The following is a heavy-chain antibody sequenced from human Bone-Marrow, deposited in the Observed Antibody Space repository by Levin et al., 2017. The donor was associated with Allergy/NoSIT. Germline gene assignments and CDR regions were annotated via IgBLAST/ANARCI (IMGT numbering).Heavy chain of an antibody. D-gene: IGHD3-10*01. J-gene: IGHJ5*02. CDR1: GFIVNDYY. CDR3: ARGPRIGNARGWFDP. V-gene: IGHV3-66*01. CDR2: IYSGDRT. Sequence: GGSLRLSCEVSGFIVNDYYMKWVRQAPGKGPECVSVIYSGDRTFHSDSVKGRFTISRENSNNTLYLQMNSLRVEDSAIYYCARGPRIGNARGWFDPWGHGTLVTVTS.